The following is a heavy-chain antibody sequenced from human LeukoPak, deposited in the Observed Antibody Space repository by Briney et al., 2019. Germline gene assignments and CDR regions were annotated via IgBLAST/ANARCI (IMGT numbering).Heavy chain of an antibody. Sequence: GRSLRLSCAASGFTFSSYGMHWVRQAPGKGLEWVAVISYDGSNKYNADSVKGRFTISRDNSKNTLYLQMNSLRAEDTAVYYCAKTRYSSGWYPTSGPDYWGQGTLVTVPS. CDR1: GFTFSSYG. D-gene: IGHD6-19*01. CDR2: ISYDGSNK. V-gene: IGHV3-30*18. CDR3: AKTRYSSGWYPTSGPDY. J-gene: IGHJ4*02.